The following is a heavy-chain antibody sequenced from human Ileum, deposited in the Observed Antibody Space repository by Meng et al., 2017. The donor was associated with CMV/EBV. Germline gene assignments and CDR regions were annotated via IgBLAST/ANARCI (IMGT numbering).Heavy chain of an antibody. CDR2: IRIDSSDK. Sequence: QVQLVESGGNVVQPGGSLRLSCAASGFRISDYDLHWVRQAPGKGLEWVAYIRIDSSDKYYSDSVRGRFTISRDNSRNTMFLQMNSLRPDDTAVYYCAYGSGEWGRGTLGTVSS. CDR3: AYGSGE. V-gene: IGHV3-30*02. J-gene: IGHJ4*02. D-gene: IGHD3-10*01. CDR1: GFRISDYD.